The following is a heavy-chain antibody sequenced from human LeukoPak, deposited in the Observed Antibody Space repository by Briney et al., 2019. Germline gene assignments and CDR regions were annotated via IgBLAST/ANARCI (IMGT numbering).Heavy chain of an antibody. J-gene: IGHJ4*02. D-gene: IGHD3-9*01. CDR1: GGSISSGDYY. Sequence: SETLSLTCTVSGGSISSGDYYWSWIRQPPGKGLEWIGYIYYSGSTYYNPSLKSRVTISVDTSKNQFSLKLSSVTAADTAVYYCARVVRYFVSPGRGYFDYWGQGTLVTVSS. CDR3: ARVVRYFVSPGRGYFDY. CDR2: IYYSGST. V-gene: IGHV4-30-4*01.